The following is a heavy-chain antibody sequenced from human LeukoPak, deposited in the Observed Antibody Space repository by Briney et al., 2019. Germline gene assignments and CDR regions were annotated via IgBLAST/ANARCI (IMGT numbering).Heavy chain of an antibody. CDR1: GFTLDDYA. D-gene: IGHD1-26*01. J-gene: IGHJ4*02. CDR2: ISWNSGSI. V-gene: IGHV3-9*01. CDR3: AKDGRREQTYYAHYFDY. Sequence: GRSLRLSCAASGFTLDDYAMHWVRQAPGKGLEWVSGISWNSGSIGYADSVKGRFTISRDNAKNSLYLQMNSLRAEDTALYYCAKDGRREQTYYAHYFDYWGQGTLVTVSS.